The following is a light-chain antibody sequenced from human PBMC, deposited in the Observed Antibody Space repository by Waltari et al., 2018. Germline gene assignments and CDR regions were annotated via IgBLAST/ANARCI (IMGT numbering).Light chain of an antibody. CDR1: RSISNY. J-gene: IGKJ4*01. CDR3: QQSHSYYS. Sequence: DIQMTQSPSSLSASVGDRVTITCRAIRSISNYLNWYQQRPGKAPKLLIYATSNLHTGVPSRFRGSGSGTDFTLTISPLQPEDFATYYCQQSHSYYSFGGGTKVE. CDR2: ATS. V-gene: IGKV1-39*01.